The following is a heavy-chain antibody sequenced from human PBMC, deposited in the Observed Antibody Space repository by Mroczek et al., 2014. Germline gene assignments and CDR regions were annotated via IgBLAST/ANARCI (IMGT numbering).Heavy chain of an antibody. CDR3: ARGIFSGRFASGRAPDY. CDR2: ITSVNNI. D-gene: IGHD3-10*01. V-gene: IGHV3-21*01. Sequence: VQLVQSGGGLVKSGESLRLSCAASGFSFSDFSLNWVRQAPGKGLEWVSTITSVNNIYYSDSVKGRFTISRDNGKNSLYLLMSSLRAEDTGIYYCARGIFSGRFASGRAPDYWGQGTLVTVSS. CDR1: GFSFSDFS. J-gene: IGHJ4*02.